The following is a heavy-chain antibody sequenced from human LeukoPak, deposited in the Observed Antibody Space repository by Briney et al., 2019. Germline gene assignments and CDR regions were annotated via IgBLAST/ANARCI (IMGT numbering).Heavy chain of an antibody. D-gene: IGHD1-26*01. J-gene: IGHJ6*03. CDR3: ARDPYSGNYGNYYYYYMDV. V-gene: IGHV3-21*01. CDR2: ITSSSTYI. CDR1: GFTFNNYN. Sequence: GGSLRLSCAASGFTFNNYNMNWVRQAPGKALEWVSSITSSSTYIFYADSVKGRFTISRDNAKNSLYLQMNSLGPEDTAVYYCARDPYSGNYGNYYYYYMDVWGKGTTVTIS.